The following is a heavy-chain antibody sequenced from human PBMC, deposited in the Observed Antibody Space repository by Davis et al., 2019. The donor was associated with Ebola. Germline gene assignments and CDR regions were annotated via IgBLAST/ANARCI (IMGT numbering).Heavy chain of an antibody. CDR3: ARAPPRYDFWSGYRGYGMDV. CDR2: INHSGST. Sequence: SETLSLTCAVYGGSFSGYYWSWIRQPPGKGLEWIGEINHSGSTNYNTSLKSRVTISVDTSKNQFSLKLSSVTAADTAVYYCARAPPRYDFWSGYRGYGMDVWGQGTTVTVSS. CDR1: GGSFSGYY. D-gene: IGHD3-3*01. V-gene: IGHV4-34*01. J-gene: IGHJ6*02.